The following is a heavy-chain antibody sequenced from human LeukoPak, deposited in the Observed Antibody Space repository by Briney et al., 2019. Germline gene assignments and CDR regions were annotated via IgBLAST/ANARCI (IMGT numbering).Heavy chain of an antibody. CDR3: ASDSSGWSDAFDI. CDR1: XXXXXXXX. V-gene: IGHV4-34*01. J-gene: IGHJ3*02. Sequence: LXXTCAVXXXXXXXXXWSWXRXPXGXXLXXXXEINHSGSTNYNPSLKSRVTISVDTSKNQFSLKLSSVTAADTAVYYCASDSSGWSDAFDIWGQGTMVTVSS. D-gene: IGHD6-19*01. CDR2: INHSGST.